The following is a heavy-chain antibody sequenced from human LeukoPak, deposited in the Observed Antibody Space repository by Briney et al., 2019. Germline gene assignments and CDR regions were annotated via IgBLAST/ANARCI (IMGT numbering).Heavy chain of an antibody. V-gene: IGHV4-34*01. CDR2: INHSGST. CDR3: AEGYYDFWSGYSGDY. J-gene: IGHJ4*02. CDR1: GGSFSGYY. Sequence: PSETLSLTCAVYGGSFSGYYWSWIRQPPGKGLEWIGEINHSGSTNYNPSLKSRATISVDTSKNQFSLKLSSVTAADTAVYYCAEGYYDFWSGYSGDYWGQGTLVTVSS. D-gene: IGHD3-3*01.